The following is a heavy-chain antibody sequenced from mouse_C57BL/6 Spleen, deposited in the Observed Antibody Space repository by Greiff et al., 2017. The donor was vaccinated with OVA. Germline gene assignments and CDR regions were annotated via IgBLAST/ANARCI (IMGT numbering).Heavy chain of an antibody. Sequence: VQLKESGPGLVKPSQSLSLTCSVTGYSITSGYYWNWIRQFPGNKLEWMGYISYDGSNNYNPSLKNRISITRDTSKNQFFLKLNSVTTEDTATEYCARDRERYFDVWGTGTTVTVSS. CDR3: ARDRERYFDV. D-gene: IGHD3-1*01. J-gene: IGHJ1*03. CDR2: ISYDGSN. V-gene: IGHV3-6*01. CDR1: GYSITSGYY.